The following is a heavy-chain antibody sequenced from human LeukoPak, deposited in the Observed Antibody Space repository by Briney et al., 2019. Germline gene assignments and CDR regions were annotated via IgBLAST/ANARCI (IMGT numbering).Heavy chain of an antibody. CDR2: IYTSGSI. Sequence: SETLSLTCTVSGGSISSGSYYWRWIRQPAGKGLEWIGRIYTSGSINYNPSLKSRHTISVDTSKNQFSLELCSVTAADTAVYYCARVSHYDSSGYRVPYNWFDPWGQGTLVTVSA. D-gene: IGHD3-22*01. J-gene: IGHJ5*02. V-gene: IGHV4-61*02. CDR3: ARVSHYDSSGYRVPYNWFDP. CDR1: GGSISSGSYY.